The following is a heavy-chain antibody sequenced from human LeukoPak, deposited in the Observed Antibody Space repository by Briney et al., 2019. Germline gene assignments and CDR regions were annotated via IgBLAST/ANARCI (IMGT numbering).Heavy chain of an antibody. Sequence: PGGSLRLYCAASGFTFSSYWMSWVRHAPGKGLERVANIKQDGSEKYYVDSVKGRFTISRDNAKNSLYLQMNSLRAEDTAVYYCARAQEYCSSTSCYGSRGAFDIWGQGTMVTVSS. J-gene: IGHJ3*02. D-gene: IGHD2-2*01. CDR2: IKQDGSEK. V-gene: IGHV3-7*01. CDR3: ARAQEYCSSTSCYGSRGAFDI. CDR1: GFTFSSYW.